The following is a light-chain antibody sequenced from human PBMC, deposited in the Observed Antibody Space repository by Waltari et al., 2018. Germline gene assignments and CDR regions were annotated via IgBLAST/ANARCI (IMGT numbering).Light chain of an antibody. CDR2: WGS. V-gene: IGKV4-1*01. CDR3: QRYYSTPPWT. CDR1: QSVLYSSNNKNY. J-gene: IGKJ1*01. Sequence: DIVMTQSPDSLAVSLGERATINCKSSQSVLYSSNNKNYLAWYQQKPGQPPKLLIYWGSTRGSGVPDGFSGGGSETDFTLAMSSLQAEGVAVDCCQRYYSTPPWTFGQGTKVEIK.